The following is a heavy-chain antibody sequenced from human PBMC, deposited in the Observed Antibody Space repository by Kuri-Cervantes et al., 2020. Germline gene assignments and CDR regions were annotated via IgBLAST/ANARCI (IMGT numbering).Heavy chain of an antibody. J-gene: IGHJ6*02. Sequence: GESLKISCAASGFTFSSYAMHWVRQAPGKGLEWVAVISYDGSNKYYADSVKGRFTISRDNSKNTLYLQMNSLRAEDTAVYYCARERHGSGYYPYYYYGMDVWGQGTTVTVSS. CDR3: ARERHGSGYYPYYYYGMDV. D-gene: IGHD3-22*01. CDR1: GFTFSSYA. CDR2: ISYDGSNK. V-gene: IGHV3-30*14.